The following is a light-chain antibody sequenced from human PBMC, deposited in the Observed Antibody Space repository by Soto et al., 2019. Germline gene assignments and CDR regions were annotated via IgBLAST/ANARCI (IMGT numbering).Light chain of an antibody. CDR1: QSVSSN. J-gene: IGKJ2*03. CDR3: HQYQNYSSS. CDR2: GAS. Sequence: EIVMTQSPATLSVSPGERATLSCRASQSVSSNLAWYQQKPGQAPRLLIYGASTRATGIPARFSGSGSGTEFTLTISSLQSEDFAVYYCHQYQNYSSSFGQGTELEI. V-gene: IGKV3-15*01.